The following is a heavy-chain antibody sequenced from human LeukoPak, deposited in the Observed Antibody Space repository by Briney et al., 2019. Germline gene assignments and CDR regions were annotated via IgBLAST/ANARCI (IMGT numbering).Heavy chain of an antibody. D-gene: IGHD2-8*01. V-gene: IGHV4-59*08. Sequence: SETLSLTCIVSGGSISGSYWNWIRQPPGKGLEWIGYIYYTGNTNYNASLKSRVTISVDTSKNQFSLKLSSVTAADTAVYYCARLEGYCTNGVCYAAAFDIWGQGTMVTVSS. CDR2: IYYTGNT. J-gene: IGHJ3*02. CDR3: ARLEGYCTNGVCYAAAFDI. CDR1: GGSISGSY.